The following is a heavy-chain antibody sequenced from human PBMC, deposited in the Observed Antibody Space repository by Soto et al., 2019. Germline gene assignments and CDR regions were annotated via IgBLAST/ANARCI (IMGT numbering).Heavy chain of an antibody. V-gene: IGHV3-30-3*01. CDR1: GFTFENYA. CDR2: VSHDGAIK. J-gene: IGHJ3*02. Sequence: PGESLKISCAASGFTFENYAMHWVRQAPGKGLEWVAVVSHDGAIKHYAESVKGRLTISRENSRDTLSLQMNSLRLEDTAVYYCVRETQIVRVVVPSPGSPGALDTWGQGTMVPASS. D-gene: IGHD2-15*01. CDR3: VRETQIVRVVVPSPGSPGALDT.